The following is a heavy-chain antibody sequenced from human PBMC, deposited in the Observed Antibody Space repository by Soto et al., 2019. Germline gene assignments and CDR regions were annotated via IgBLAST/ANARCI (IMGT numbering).Heavy chain of an antibody. CDR3: TRDIGGKGAY. CDR1: GFTFSSYW. Sequence: GGSLRLSCAASGFTFSSYWMHWVRQVPGKGLLWVSRIDEYGSTVNYADSVKGRFTISRDNARNTLYLEMNSLRAEDTALYYCTRDIGGKGAYWGPGTLVTVSS. CDR2: IDEYGSTV. D-gene: IGHD3-10*01. V-gene: IGHV3-74*01. J-gene: IGHJ4*02.